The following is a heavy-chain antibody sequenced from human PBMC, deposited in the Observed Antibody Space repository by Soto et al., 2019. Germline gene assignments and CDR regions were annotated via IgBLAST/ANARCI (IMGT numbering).Heavy chain of an antibody. Sequence: GGSLRLSCAASGFTFSGEWMKWVRQAPGKGLEWVANINEDGSVKFYVASVKGRFTISRDKAKNYLYLQMDSLRGEDTAVYYCAKAISRGAYDFWGQGTQVTVSS. V-gene: IGHV3-7*05. J-gene: IGHJ4*02. CDR2: INEDGSVK. CDR3: AKAISRGAYDF. CDR1: GFTFSGEW. D-gene: IGHD2-2*02.